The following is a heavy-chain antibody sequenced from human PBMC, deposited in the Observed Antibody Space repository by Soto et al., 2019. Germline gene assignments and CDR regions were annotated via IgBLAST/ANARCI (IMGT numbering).Heavy chain of an antibody. CDR3: AVGYCSSTSCYAPRLYYYAIDV. V-gene: IGHV3-30*03. CDR2: ISYDGSNK. Sequence: PGGSLRLSCAASGFTFSSYGMHWVRQAPGKGLEWVAVISYDGSNKYYADSVEGRFTISRDNSKNTLYLQMNSLRAEDTAVYYCAVGYCSSTSCYAPRLYYYAIDVWGQGTTVTVS. CDR1: GFTFSSYG. D-gene: IGHD2-2*01. J-gene: IGHJ6*02.